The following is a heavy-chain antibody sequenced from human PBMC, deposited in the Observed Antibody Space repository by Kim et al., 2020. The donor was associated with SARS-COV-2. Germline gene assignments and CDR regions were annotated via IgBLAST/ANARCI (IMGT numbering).Heavy chain of an antibody. CDR2: INPNSGGT. Sequence: ASVKVSCKASGYTFTGYYMHWVRQAPGQGLEWMGRINPNSGGTNYAQKFQGRVTMTRDTSISTAYMELSRLRSDDTAVYYCARHYIAARPFDPWGQGTLVTVSS. V-gene: IGHV1-2*06. CDR3: ARHYIAARPFDP. CDR1: GYTFTGYY. D-gene: IGHD6-6*01. J-gene: IGHJ5*02.